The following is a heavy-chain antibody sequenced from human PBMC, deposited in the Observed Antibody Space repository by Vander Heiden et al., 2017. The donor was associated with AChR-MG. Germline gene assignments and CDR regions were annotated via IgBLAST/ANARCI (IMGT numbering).Heavy chain of an antibody. CDR2: INHSGST. CDR3: ARYSSSWYGKYFQH. Sequence: QVQLQQWGAGLLKPSETLPLTCAVYGGSFSGYYWSWIRQPPGKGLEWIGEINHSGSTNYNPSLKSRVTISVDTSKNQFSLKLSSVTAADTAVYYCARYSSSWYGKYFQHWGQGTLVTVSS. V-gene: IGHV4-34*01. J-gene: IGHJ1*01. CDR1: GGSFSGYY. D-gene: IGHD6-13*01.